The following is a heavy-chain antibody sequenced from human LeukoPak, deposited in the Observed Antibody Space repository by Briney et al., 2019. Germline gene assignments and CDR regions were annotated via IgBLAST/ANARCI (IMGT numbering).Heavy chain of an antibody. V-gene: IGHV1-69*04. J-gene: IGHJ3*02. CDR2: IIPILGIA. CDR3: ARDRAVVVPAANDAFDI. D-gene: IGHD2-2*01. CDR1: GGTFSSYA. Sequence: GASVKVSCKASGGTFSSYAISWVRQAPGQGLEWMGRIIPILGIANYAQKFQGRVTMTTDTSTSTAYMELRSLRSDDTAVYYCARDRAVVVPAANDAFDIWGQGTMVTVSS.